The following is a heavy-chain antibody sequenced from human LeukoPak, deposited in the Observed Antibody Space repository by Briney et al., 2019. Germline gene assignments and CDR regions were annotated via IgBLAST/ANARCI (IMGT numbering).Heavy chain of an antibody. CDR3: ARGYYYDSSGYYSFDY. CDR2: INHSGST. Sequence: SETLSLTCAVYGGSFSGYYWGWIRQPPGKGLEWIGEINHSGSTNYNPSLKSRVTISVDTSKNQFSLKLSSVTAADTAVYYCARGYYYDSSGYYSFDYWGQGTLVTVSS. J-gene: IGHJ4*02. V-gene: IGHV4-34*01. D-gene: IGHD3-22*01. CDR1: GGSFSGYY.